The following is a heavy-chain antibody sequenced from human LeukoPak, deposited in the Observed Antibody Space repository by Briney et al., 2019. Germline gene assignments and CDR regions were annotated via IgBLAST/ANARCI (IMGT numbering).Heavy chain of an antibody. CDR1: EFTLSDYS. D-gene: IGHD2-15*01. CDR2: ISSSSRYI. Sequence: GGSLRLSCAASEFTLSDYSMNWVRQAPGKGLEWVASISSSSRYIYYADSVKGRFTISRDNAKNLLYLQMNSLRAEDTAVYYCARARLGFTRGIGTNYFDYWGQGTLVTVSS. V-gene: IGHV3-21*01. CDR3: ARARLGFTRGIGTNYFDY. J-gene: IGHJ4*02.